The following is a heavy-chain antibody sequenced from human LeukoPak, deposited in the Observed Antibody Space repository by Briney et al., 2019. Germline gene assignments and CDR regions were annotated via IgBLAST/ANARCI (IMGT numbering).Heavy chain of an antibody. CDR1: GGSFSGYY. CDR2: INHTGST. D-gene: IGHD1-26*01. J-gene: IGHJ3*02. CDR3: ARAGGSYYGIAFDS. Sequence: SETLSLTCAVYGGSFSGYYWSWIRQPPGKGLEWIGEINHTGSTNYNPSLKSRVTISVETSKNQFSLKLSSVTAADTAVYYCARAGGSYYGIAFDSWGQGTMVTVSS. V-gene: IGHV4-34*01.